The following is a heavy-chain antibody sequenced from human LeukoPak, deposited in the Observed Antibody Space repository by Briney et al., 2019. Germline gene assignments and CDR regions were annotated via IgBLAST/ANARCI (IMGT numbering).Heavy chain of an antibody. Sequence: GGSLRLSCEASGFTFSRHMMTWVRQSPGMGLEWVSSISASQSHILYADAVKGRFTISRDNDKGSLYLEMTGLRAEDTAVYYCARDVYILSGSFDYWGQGVPVTVSP. D-gene: IGHD5-12*01. CDR1: GFTFSRHM. CDR3: ARDVYILSGSFDY. J-gene: IGHJ4*02. CDR2: ISASQSHI. V-gene: IGHV3-21*01.